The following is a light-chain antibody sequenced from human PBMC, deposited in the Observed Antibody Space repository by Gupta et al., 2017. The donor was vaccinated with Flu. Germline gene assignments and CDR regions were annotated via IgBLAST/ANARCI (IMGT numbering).Light chain of an antibody. Sequence: DIQMTQSPSTLSASVGDRVTITCRASQSISTWLAWYQQKPGKAPKLLIYKAASLESGVPLRFSGTGSGTEFSLTSRYRETEDFDTYYIQHCGTYSFGQGTKVEIK. CDR3: QHCGTYS. CDR1: QSISTW. V-gene: IGKV1-5*03. CDR2: KAA. J-gene: IGKJ1*01.